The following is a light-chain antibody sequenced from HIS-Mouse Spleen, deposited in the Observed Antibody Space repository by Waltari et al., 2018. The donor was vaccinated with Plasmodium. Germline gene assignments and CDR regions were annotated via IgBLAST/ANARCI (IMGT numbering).Light chain of an antibody. CDR3: CSYAGSSTFVV. J-gene: IGLJ2*01. CDR1: SSTVGRYNL. CDR2: EGS. V-gene: IGLV2-23*03. Sequence: QSALTPPASVSGSPGQSITISCTGTSSTVGRYNLVSWYQQHPGKAPKLMIYEGSKRPSGVSNRFSGSKSGNTASLTISGLQAEDEADYYCCSYAGSSTFVVFGGGTKLTVL.